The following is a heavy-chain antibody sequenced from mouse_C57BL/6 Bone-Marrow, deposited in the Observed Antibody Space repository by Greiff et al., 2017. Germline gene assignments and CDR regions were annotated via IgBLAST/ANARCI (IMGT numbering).Heavy chain of an antibody. D-gene: IGHD1-1*01. CDR1: GYTFTSYW. Sequence: QVQLQQPGAELVKPGASVKLSCKASGYTFTSYWMHWVKQRPGQGLEWIGMIHPTSGSTNYNEKFKSKATLTVDKSSSTAYMQVSSLTSEDSAVYYCARPLRWYFDVWGTGTTVTVSS. CDR2: IHPTSGST. J-gene: IGHJ1*03. V-gene: IGHV1-64*01. CDR3: ARPLRWYFDV.